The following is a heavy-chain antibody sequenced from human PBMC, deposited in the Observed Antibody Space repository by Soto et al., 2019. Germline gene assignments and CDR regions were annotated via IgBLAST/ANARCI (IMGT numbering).Heavy chain of an antibody. CDR1: GGLFSSYP. D-gene: IGHD3-22*01. V-gene: IGHV1-69*13. CDR2: IIPVFQTA. Sequence: ASLKVSCKASGGLFSSYPISWVRQVPGQGLEWMGGIIPVFQTAYYTQRFQGRVTITADESTNTAYMELSSLRSEDTAIYYCARGGSGYTWFNEFWGQGTLVTVS. J-gene: IGHJ4*02. CDR3: ARGGSGYTWFNEF.